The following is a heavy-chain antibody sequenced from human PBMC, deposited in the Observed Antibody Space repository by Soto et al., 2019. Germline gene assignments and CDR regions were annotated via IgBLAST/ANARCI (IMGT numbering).Heavy chain of an antibody. D-gene: IGHD6-19*01. CDR3: ARAVAVAADFDY. CDR2: INAGNGNT. V-gene: IGHV1-3*01. Sequence: ASVKVSCKASGYTFTSYAMHWVRQAPGQRLEWMGWINAGNGNTKYSQRFQGRVTITRDTSASTAYMELSSLRSEDTAVYYCARAVAVAADFDYWGQGTLVTVSS. CDR1: GYTFTSYA. J-gene: IGHJ4*02.